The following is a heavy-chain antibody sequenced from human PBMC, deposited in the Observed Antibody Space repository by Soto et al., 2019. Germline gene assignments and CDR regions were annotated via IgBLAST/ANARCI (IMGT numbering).Heavy chain of an antibody. CDR2: IRGSSGRT. CDR3: ANGGDNWYFDY. J-gene: IGHJ4*02. CDR1: GFSFSSFP. D-gene: IGHD1-1*01. Sequence: EVQLLESGGGLVQPGGSLRLSCAASGFSFSSFPMSWVRQAPGKGLESVSGIRGSSGRTYYADSVQGRFTISRDDSKSTVFLQMTSLIADDTATYYCANGGDNWYFDYRGQVTLVTVTS. V-gene: IGHV3-23*01.